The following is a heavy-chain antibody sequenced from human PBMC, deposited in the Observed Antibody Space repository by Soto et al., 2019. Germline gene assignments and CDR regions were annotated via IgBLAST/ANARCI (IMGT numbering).Heavy chain of an antibody. D-gene: IGHD3-10*01. CDR3: ARDRTMDY. CDR1: GFTFSSYA. Sequence: GGSLRLSCAASGFTFSSYAMHWVRQAPGKGLEWVAVISYDGSNKYYADSVKGRFTISRDNSKNTLYLQMNSLRAEDTAVYYCARDRTMDYWGQGTLVTVSS. V-gene: IGHV3-30-3*01. J-gene: IGHJ4*02. CDR2: ISYDGSNK.